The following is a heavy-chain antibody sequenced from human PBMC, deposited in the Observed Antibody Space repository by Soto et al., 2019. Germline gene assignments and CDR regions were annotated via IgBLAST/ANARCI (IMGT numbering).Heavy chain of an antibody. Sequence: QVQLVQSGTEVKKPGASVKVSCKASGYRFTHYVIHWVRQAPGQRLEWMGWIGAGDGKTYYSQNLQGRVTITKATSASPAYMELSSLISEDTAVYYCVRDYASDSGVHLDFWGQGTLVTVSS. J-gene: IGHJ4*02. CDR2: IGAGDGKT. CDR1: GYRFTHYV. D-gene: IGHD3-22*01. CDR3: VRDYASDSGVHLDF. V-gene: IGHV1-3*01.